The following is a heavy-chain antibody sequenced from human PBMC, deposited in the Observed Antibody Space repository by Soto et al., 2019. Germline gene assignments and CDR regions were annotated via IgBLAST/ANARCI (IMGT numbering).Heavy chain of an antibody. CDR2: IGDTGTFI. CDR3: ARDQRYLRQGYSDY. J-gene: IGHJ4*02. Sequence: EVQLVESGGGLVKPGGSLRLSCVRSAFIFSDHSMNWVRQAPGKGLEWVTSIGDTGTFIYYSDSVKGRFTISRDNAKNSLFVQKDSLRPEDTAVYYCARDQRYLRQGYSDYWGQGTRVTVSS. V-gene: IGHV3-21*01. D-gene: IGHD4-4*01. CDR1: AFIFSDHS.